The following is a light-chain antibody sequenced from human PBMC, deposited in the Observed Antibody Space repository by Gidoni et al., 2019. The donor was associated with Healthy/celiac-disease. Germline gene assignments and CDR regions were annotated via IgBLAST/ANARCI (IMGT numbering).Light chain of an antibody. V-gene: IGKV3-11*01. CDR3: QQRSNWPPGLT. J-gene: IGKJ4*01. CDR2: DAS. CDR1: QSVSSY. Sequence: EIVLTQSPATLSLSPGERATLSCRASQSVSSYFAWYQQKPGQAPRLLIYDASNRATGIPARFSGSGSGTDFTLTISSLEPEDFAVYDCQQRSNWPPGLTFGGGTKVEIK.